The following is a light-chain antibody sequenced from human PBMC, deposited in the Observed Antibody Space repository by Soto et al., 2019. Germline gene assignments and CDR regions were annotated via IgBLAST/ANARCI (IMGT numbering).Light chain of an antibody. V-gene: IGLV2-23*01. Sequence: QSALTQPASVSGSPGQSITISCSGSSSDVGSYNLVSWYQQYPGKAPKLTIYEDTKRPSGVSNRFSGSKSGNTASLTISGLQAEDEAVYYCCSYAGSSTWVFGGGTQLTVL. CDR2: EDT. CDR1: SSDVGSYNL. CDR3: CSYAGSSTWV. J-gene: IGLJ3*02.